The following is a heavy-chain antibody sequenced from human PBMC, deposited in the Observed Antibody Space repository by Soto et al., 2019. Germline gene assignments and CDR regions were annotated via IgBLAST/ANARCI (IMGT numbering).Heavy chain of an antibody. CDR2: MSGSSSTT. J-gene: IGHJ4*02. Sequence: GGALRLSCATSGLTFSNYAMSWFRQAPGGGLEWVSSMSGSSSTTYYADSVRGRFTISRDRSKNTLYLQMSSLRAEDTALYYCAKNQERELPRVIDFWGQGTLVTSPQ. V-gene: IGHV3-23*01. CDR3: AKNQERELPRVIDF. D-gene: IGHD1-7*01. CDR1: GLTFSNYA.